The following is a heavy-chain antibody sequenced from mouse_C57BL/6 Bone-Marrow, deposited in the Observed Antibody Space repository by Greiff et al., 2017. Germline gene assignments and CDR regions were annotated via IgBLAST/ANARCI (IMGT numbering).Heavy chain of an antibody. CDR2: IDPETGGT. J-gene: IGHJ2*01. Sequence: QVQLQQSGAELVRPGASVTLSCKASGYTFTDYEMHWVKQTPVHGLEWIGAIDPETGGTAYNQKFKGKAILTADKSSSTAYMELRSLASADSSVCYCTGDGYYWGQGTTLTVSS. CDR1: GYTFTDYE. CDR3: TGDGYY. V-gene: IGHV1-15*01.